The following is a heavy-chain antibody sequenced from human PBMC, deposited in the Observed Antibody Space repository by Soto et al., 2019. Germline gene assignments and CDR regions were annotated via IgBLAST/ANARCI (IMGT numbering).Heavy chain of an antibody. V-gene: IGHV4-59*01. J-gene: IGHJ5*01. D-gene: IGHD3-10*02. Sequence: QVQLQESGPGLVKPSETLSLTCTVSGGSISSYYWSWIRQPPGKGLEWIGFIFYSGSTSYNPSLXXRXXRSIDTSEYQFSLKLNSVTAADTAVYYCASMIGDPVLSFDSWGQGTLVAVS. CDR1: GGSISSYY. CDR2: IFYSGST. CDR3: ASMIGDPVLSFDS.